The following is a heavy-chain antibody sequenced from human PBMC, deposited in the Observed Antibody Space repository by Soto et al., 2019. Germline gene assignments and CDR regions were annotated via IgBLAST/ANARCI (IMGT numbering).Heavy chain of an antibody. V-gene: IGHV1-18*01. CDR1: GYTFSSYG. J-gene: IGHJ4*02. CDR3: ARYIELRHFDWLRAFEH. CDR2: ISGYNGNT. Sequence: QVQLVQSGDEVKKPGASVKVSCKASGYTFSSYGISWVRQAPGQGLEWMGWISGYNGNTNYAQKVQGRVTMTTDTSTSTAYMELRSLRSDDTAVYYCARYIELRHFDWLRAFEHWGQGTLVTVSS. D-gene: IGHD3-9*01.